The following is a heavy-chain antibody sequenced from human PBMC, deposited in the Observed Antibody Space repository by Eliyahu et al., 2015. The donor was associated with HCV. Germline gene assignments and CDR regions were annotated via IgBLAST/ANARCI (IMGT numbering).Heavy chain of an antibody. Sequence: QVQLQESGPGLVKPSETLSLTCTVSGGSITTYYWSWTRQPPGKGLEWIGYIHYRGSTNYNPSLKSRVTISIDTSKNQFSLKLTSVTAADTAMYYCASGGGGIAVTGTGGWFDPWGQGTLVTVSS. J-gene: IGHJ5*02. V-gene: IGHV4-59*01. CDR2: IHYRGST. CDR1: GGSITTYY. CDR3: ASGGGGIAVTGTGGWFDP. D-gene: IGHD6-19*01.